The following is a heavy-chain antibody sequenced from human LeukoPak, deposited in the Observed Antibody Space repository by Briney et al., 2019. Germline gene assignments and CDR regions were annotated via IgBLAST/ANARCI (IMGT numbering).Heavy chain of an antibody. CDR3: ARYSSSRGHFDY. CDR1: GFTFSSYA. V-gene: IGHV3-53*01. CDR2: IYSGGST. D-gene: IGHD6-13*01. Sequence: PGGSLRLSCAASGFTFSSYAMSWVRQAPGKGLEWVSVIYSGGSTYYADSVKGRFTISRDNSKNTLYLQMSSLRAEDTAVYYCARYSSSRGHFDYWGQGTLVTVSS. J-gene: IGHJ4*02.